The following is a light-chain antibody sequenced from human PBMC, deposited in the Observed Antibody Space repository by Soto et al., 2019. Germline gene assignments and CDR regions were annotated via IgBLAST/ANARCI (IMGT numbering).Light chain of an antibody. V-gene: IGKV3-15*01. CDR3: QQYNNWLST. J-gene: IGKJ4*01. CDR2: GAS. CDR1: QSVSIN. Sequence: EIVMTQSPATLSVSPGERATLSCRASQSVSINFAWYQQKPGQAPRLLIYGASTRATGIPARFTGSGSGTDFTLTISSLQSEDSAVYHCQQYNNWLSTFGGGTKVEIK.